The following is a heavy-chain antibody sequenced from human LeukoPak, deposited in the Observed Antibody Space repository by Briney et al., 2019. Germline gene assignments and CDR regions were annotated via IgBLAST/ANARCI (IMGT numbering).Heavy chain of an antibody. D-gene: IGHD4-17*01. J-gene: IGHJ1*01. CDR2: IYYSGST. V-gene: IGHV4-59*01. CDR1: GGSISSYY. CDR3: ARGSTVTTEYFQH. Sequence: KPSETLSLTCTVSGGSISSYYWSWIRQPPGKGLEWIGYIYYSGSTNYNPSLKSRVTISVDTSKNQFSLKLSSVTAADTAVYYCARGSTVTTEYFQHWGQGTLVTVSS.